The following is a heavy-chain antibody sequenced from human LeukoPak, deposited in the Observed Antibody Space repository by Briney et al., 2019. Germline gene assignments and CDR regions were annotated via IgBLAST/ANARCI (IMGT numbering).Heavy chain of an antibody. D-gene: IGHD2-8*01. CDR2: IYYSGST. Sequence: SETLSLTCTVSGGSISSGDYCWSWIRQPPGKGLEWIGYIYYSGSTYYNPSLKSRVTISVDTSKNQFSLKLSSVTAADTAVYYCARGYAFYGMDVGGQGTRVTVSS. V-gene: IGHV4-30-4*01. CDR1: GGSISSGDYC. J-gene: IGHJ6*02. CDR3: ARGYAFYGMDV.